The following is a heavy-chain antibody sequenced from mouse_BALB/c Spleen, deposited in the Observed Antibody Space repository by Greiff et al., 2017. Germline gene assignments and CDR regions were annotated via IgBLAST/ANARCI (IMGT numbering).Heavy chain of an antibody. J-gene: IGHJ4*01. CDR2: IDPSDSYT. D-gene: IGHD1-1*01. Sequence: QVQLQQPGAELVKPGASVKLSCKASGYTFTSYWMHWVKQRPGQGLEWIGEIDPSDSYTNYNQKFKGKATLTVDKSSSTAYMQLSSLTSEDSAVYYCARVFTTVDYYAMDYWGQGTPVTVSS. CDR3: ARVFTTVDYYAMDY. CDR1: GYTFTSYW. V-gene: IGHV1-69*02.